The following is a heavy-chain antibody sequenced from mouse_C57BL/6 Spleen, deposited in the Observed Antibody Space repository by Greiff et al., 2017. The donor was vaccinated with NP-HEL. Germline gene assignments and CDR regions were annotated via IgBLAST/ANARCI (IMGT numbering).Heavy chain of an antibody. J-gene: IGHJ4*01. CDR3: AVSITTVVAGAMDY. V-gene: IGHV1-52*01. Sequence: QVQLQQPGAELVRPGSSVKLSCKASGYTFTSYWMHWVKQRPIQGLEWIGNIYPSDSETHYNQKFKDKATLTVDKSSSTAYMQLSSLTSEDSAVYYCAVSITTVVAGAMDYWGQGTSVTVSS. CDR1: GYTFTSYW. D-gene: IGHD1-1*01. CDR2: IYPSDSET.